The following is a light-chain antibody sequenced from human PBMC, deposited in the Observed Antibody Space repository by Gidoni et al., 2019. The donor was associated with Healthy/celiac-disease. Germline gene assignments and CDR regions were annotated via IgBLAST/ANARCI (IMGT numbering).Light chain of an antibody. Sequence: DIVMTQSPLSLPVTPGAPASIPCRSSPSLLHSNGYNYLDWYLQKPGQSPQLLIYLGSNRASGVPDRCSGSGSGTDFTLKISRVEAEDVGVYYCMQALQTPPWTFGQGTKVEIK. V-gene: IGKV2-28*01. CDR1: PSLLHSNGYNY. CDR3: MQALQTPPWT. CDR2: LGS. J-gene: IGKJ1*01.